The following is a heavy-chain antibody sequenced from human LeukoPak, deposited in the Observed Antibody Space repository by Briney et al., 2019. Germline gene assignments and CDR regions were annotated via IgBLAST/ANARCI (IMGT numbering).Heavy chain of an antibody. CDR1: GGTFSSYA. V-gene: IGHV1-69*13. CDR3: ARSGDSSGYYIYYYYMDV. J-gene: IGHJ6*03. D-gene: IGHD3-22*01. CDR2: IFSIFGTA. Sequence: GASVTVSCKASGGTFSSYAIRWVRQAPAKGLEWMGRIFSIFGTANYAQKFQGRVTITADESTSTAYMELSSLRSEDTAVYYCARSGDSSGYYIYYYYMDVWGKGTTVTISS.